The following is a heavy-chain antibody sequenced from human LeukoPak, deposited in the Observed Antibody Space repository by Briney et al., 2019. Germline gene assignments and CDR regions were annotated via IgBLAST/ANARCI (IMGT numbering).Heavy chain of an antibody. CDR3: TRDSAKSFDD. J-gene: IGHJ4*02. Sequence: GGSLKLSCAAPGFTFRNYGFHWVRQAPGKGLEWVAVIYHDGSYKFYADSVKGRFTFSRDSSKNTVFLEMNSLRGEDTAMYYCTRDSAKSFDDWGQGTLVTVSS. CDR1: GFTFRNYG. D-gene: IGHD4/OR15-4a*01. V-gene: IGHV3-33*01. CDR2: IYHDGSYK.